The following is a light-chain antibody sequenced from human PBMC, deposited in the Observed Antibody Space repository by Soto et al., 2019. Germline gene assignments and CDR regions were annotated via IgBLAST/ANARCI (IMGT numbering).Light chain of an antibody. CDR1: SSDVGGYNY. Sequence: QSALTQPASVSGSPGQSITISCTGTSSDVGGYNYVSWYQQHPGKAPKFLIYEVSNRPSGVSNRFSGSKSGNTASLTFSGLQAEDEADYYCSSYTSTNTWVFGGGTKLTVL. CDR2: EVS. J-gene: IGLJ3*02. CDR3: SSYTSTNTWV. V-gene: IGLV2-14*01.